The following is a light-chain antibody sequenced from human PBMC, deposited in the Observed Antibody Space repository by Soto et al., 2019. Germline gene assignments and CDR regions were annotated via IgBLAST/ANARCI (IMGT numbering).Light chain of an antibody. V-gene: IGKV3-20*01. J-gene: IGKJ1*01. Sequence: EIVLTQSPGTLSLSPGERATLSCRASESVNNNLLAWYQRKPGQAPRLLIYAASYRATYIPYIFSGSGSGTDFTLTIARLEAEDFAVYICHQYGSTPPTFGLGTKV. CDR2: AAS. CDR3: HQYGSTPPT. CDR1: ESVNNNL.